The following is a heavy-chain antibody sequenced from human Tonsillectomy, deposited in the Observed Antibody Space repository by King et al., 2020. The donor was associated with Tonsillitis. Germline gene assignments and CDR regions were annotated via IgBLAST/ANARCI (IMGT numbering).Heavy chain of an antibody. CDR1: GGSISRYY. D-gene: IGHD3-22*01. CDR2: IYYSGST. Sequence: QLQESGPGLVKPSETLSLTCTGSGGSISRYYWSWIRQPPGKGLEWIGYIYYSGSTNYNPSLKSRVTISVDTSKNQFSLKLSSVTAADTAVYYCARDQNYYDSSGYYRGGFDYWGQGTLVTVSS. CDR3: ARDQNYYDSSGYYRGGFDY. V-gene: IGHV4-59*01. J-gene: IGHJ4*02.